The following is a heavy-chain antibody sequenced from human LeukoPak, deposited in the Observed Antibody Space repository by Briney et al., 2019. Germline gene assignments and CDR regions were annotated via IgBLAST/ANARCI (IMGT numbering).Heavy chain of an antibody. V-gene: IGHV3-7*01. Sequence: PGGSLRLSCAASGFTFSSYWMSWVRQAPGKGLEWVANIKQDGSEKYYVDSVKGRFTISRDNAKNSLYPQMNSLRAEDTAVYYCARGNSSSWYGGHYFDYWGQGTLVTVSS. CDR1: GFTFSSYW. CDR2: IKQDGSEK. D-gene: IGHD6-13*01. CDR3: ARGNSSSWYGGHYFDY. J-gene: IGHJ4*02.